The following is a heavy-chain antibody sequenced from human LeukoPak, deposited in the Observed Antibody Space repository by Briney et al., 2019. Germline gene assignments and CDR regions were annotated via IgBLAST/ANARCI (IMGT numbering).Heavy chain of an antibody. V-gene: IGHV1-69*01. CDR3: AGDITVATISNWFDP. J-gene: IGHJ5*02. Sequence: ASVKVSCKASGGTFSSYAISWVRQAPGQGLEWMGGIIPIFGTANYAQKFQGRVTITADESTSTAYMELSSLRSEDTAVYYCAGDITVATISNWFDPWGQGTLVTVSS. CDR1: GGTFSSYA. CDR2: IIPIFGTA. D-gene: IGHD5-12*01.